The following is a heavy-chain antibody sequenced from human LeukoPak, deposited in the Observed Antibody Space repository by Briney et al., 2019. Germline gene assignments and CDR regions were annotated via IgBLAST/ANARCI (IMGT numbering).Heavy chain of an antibody. CDR3: AKEWELETFFDS. D-gene: IGHD1-26*01. Sequence: SETLSLTCTVSGGSISNYYLNWIRQPAGKGLEWIGRLYTSGSTNYNPSLKSRLTMSVDTSKNQFSLKLTSVTAADTAVYYCAKEWELETFFDSWGQGALVTVSS. CDR1: GGSISNYY. V-gene: IGHV4-4*07. J-gene: IGHJ4*02. CDR2: LYTSGST.